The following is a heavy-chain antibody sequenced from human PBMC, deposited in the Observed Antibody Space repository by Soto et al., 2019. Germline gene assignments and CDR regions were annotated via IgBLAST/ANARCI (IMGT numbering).Heavy chain of an antibody. J-gene: IGHJ4*02. CDR1: GGYITSYY. CDR2: IYFSGSA. Sequence: SETLSLTCTVSGGYITSYYWSWIRQPPGKGLEWIGYIYFSGSANYNPSLKSRVTISVDTSKNQFSLKLSSVTAADTAVYYCARRYSGYGDYWGQGTLVTVS. D-gene: IGHD5-12*01. CDR3: ARRYSGYGDY. V-gene: IGHV4-59*08.